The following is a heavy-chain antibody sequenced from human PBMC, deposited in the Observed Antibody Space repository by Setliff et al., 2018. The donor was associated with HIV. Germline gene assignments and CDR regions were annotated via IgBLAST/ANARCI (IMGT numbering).Heavy chain of an antibody. CDR1: GYVFTDYD. CDR2: ISGNNANT. J-gene: IGHJ5*02. Sequence: ASVKVSCKASGYVFTDYDIFWVRQAPGRGLEWIGWISGNNANTNYAQKLQGKVTMTTDTSTSTAYMGLRSLRSDDTAVYYCARDLGSTRFDPWGQGTLVTVSS. D-gene: IGHD2-2*01. CDR3: ARDLGSTRFDP. V-gene: IGHV1-18*01.